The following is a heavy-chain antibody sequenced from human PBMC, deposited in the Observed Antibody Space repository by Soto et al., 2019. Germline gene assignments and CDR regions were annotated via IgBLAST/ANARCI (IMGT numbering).Heavy chain of an antibody. D-gene: IGHD2-2*01. CDR3: AHSIVLVPAAMSFRGWYFDL. V-gene: IGHV2-5*02. CDR2: IYWDDDK. J-gene: IGHJ2*01. CDR1: GFSLSTSGVG. Sequence: QITLKESGPTLVKPTQTLTLTCTFSGFSLSTSGVGVGWIRQPPGKALEWLALIYWDDDKRYSPSLKSRLTITKDTSKTQVVLTMTNMDPVYTAIYYCAHSIVLVPAAMSFRGWYFDLWGRGTLVTVSS.